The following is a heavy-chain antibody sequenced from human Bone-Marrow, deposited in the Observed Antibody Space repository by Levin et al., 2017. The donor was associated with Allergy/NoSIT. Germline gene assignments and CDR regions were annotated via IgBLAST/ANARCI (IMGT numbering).Heavy chain of an antibody. V-gene: IGHV3-74*01. CDR2: LNTDGTTT. CDR3: VRPGLGEYYFDY. D-gene: IGHD3-16*01. Sequence: GESLKISCAASGFIFSSYWVHWVRQAPGKGLVWVSRLNTDGTTTNYADSVKGRFTISRDNAKNTLYLQMNSLRAEDTAVYHCVRPGLGEYYFDYWGQGTLVTVSS. J-gene: IGHJ4*02. CDR1: GFIFSSYW.